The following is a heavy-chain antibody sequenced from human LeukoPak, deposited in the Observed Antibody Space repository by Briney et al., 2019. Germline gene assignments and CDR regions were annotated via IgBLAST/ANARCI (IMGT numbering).Heavy chain of an antibody. CDR1: GFPFSGLA. CDR2: ISGSGGST. D-gene: IGHD1-1*01. J-gene: IGHJ4*02. Sequence: SGGSLRLSCAASGFPFSGLAMSWVRRTPGKGLEWVSAISGSGGSTYYAGSVKGRFTISRDNSKNTLYLQMNSLRAEDTAVYYCAKESGTTFLVDYWGQGTLVTVSS. CDR3: AKESGTTFLVDY. V-gene: IGHV3-23*01.